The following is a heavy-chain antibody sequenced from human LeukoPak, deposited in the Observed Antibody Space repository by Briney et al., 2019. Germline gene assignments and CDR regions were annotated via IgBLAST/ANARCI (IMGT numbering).Heavy chain of an antibody. D-gene: IGHD6-19*01. CDR3: ARILDSAWGELGY. CDR2: IYYSRST. CDR1: GGSISSSSYY. V-gene: IGHV4-39*01. Sequence: SETLSLTCTVSGGSISSSSYYWGWIRQPPGKGLEWIGSIYYSRSTYYNPSLKSRVTISVDTSKNQFSLKLSSVTAADTAVYYCARILDSAWGELGYWGQGTLVTVSS. J-gene: IGHJ4*02.